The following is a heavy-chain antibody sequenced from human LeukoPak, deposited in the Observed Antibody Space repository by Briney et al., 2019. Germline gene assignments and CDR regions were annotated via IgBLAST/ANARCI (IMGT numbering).Heavy chain of an antibody. CDR3: AKNQMVRGAKRGPAFDI. D-gene: IGHD3-10*01. CDR1: GGSISSGDYY. Sequence: SETLSLTCTVSGGSISSGDYYWSWIRQPPGKGLEWIGYIYYSGSTYYNPSLKSRVTISVDTSKNQFSLKLSSVTAADTAVYYCAKNQMVRGAKRGPAFDIWGQGTMVTVSS. CDR2: IYYSGST. V-gene: IGHV4-30-4*01. J-gene: IGHJ3*02.